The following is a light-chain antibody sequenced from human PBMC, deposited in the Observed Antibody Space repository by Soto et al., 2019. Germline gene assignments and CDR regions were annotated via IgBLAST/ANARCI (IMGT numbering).Light chain of an antibody. CDR3: QEYNGYSM. J-gene: IGKJ2*01. CDR2: DAS. Sequence: QMTQSPSTLSASVGDRVTITCRASQSISSWLAWYQQKPGKAPKLLIFDASSLEGGVPSRFSGSGSGTEFALTISSLQPDDSATYYCQEYNGYSMFGQGTK. CDR1: QSISSW. V-gene: IGKV1-5*01.